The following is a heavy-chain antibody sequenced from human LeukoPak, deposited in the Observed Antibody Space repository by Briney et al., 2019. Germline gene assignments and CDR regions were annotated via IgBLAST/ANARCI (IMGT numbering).Heavy chain of an antibody. J-gene: IGHJ4*02. Sequence: PGGSLRLSCAASGFTFSSYSMNWVRQAPGKGLEWVSYISSSSSTIYYADSVKGRFTISRDNAKNSLYLQMNSLRDEDTAAYCCARDVHSSWHPSPYYFDYWGQGTLVTVSS. CDR3: ARDVHSSWHPSPYYFDY. CDR1: GFTFSSYS. CDR2: ISSSSSTI. V-gene: IGHV3-48*02. D-gene: IGHD6-13*01.